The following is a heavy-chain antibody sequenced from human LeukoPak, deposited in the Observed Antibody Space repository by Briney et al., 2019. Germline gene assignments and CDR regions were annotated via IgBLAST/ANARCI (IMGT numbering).Heavy chain of an antibody. CDR2: MNPNSGNT. J-gene: IGHJ6*02. CDR1: GYTFTSYD. Sequence: ASVKVSCKASGYTFTSYDINWVRQATGQGLEWMGWMNPNSGNTGYAQKFQGRVTMTMNTSISTAYMELSSLRSEDTAVYYCARGGGCSSTSCYTRVGYYYYYGMDVWGQGTTVTVSS. D-gene: IGHD2-2*02. V-gene: IGHV1-8*01. CDR3: ARGGGCSSTSCYTRVGYYYYYGMDV.